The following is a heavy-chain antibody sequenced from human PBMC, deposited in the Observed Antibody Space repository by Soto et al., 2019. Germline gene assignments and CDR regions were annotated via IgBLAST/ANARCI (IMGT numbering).Heavy chain of an antibody. Sequence: SETLSLTCTVSGGSISSYYWSWIRQPPGKGLEWIGYIYYSGSTNYNPSLKSRVTISVDTSKNQFSLKLSSVTAADTAVYYCARGASVESPRNYYYYYMDVWGKGTTVTVS. V-gene: IGHV4-59*08. CDR3: ARGASVESPRNYYYYYMDV. CDR1: GGSISSYY. J-gene: IGHJ6*03. D-gene: IGHD6-19*01. CDR2: IYYSGST.